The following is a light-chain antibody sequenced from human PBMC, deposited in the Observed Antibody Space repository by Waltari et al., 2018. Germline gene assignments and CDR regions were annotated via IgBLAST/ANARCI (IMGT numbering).Light chain of an antibody. CDR1: SGDLGNYKF. Sequence: QSALTPPASVSGPPGQSITISCTGTSGDLGNYKFVPCYQQEPGRAPKLIVYDASQRPSGVSKRFSGTKAGNTASLTISGVQAEDEADYYCSSYTTTSSWVFGGGTKLTVL. J-gene: IGLJ3*02. CDR2: DAS. V-gene: IGLV2-14*02. CDR3: SSYTTTSSWV.